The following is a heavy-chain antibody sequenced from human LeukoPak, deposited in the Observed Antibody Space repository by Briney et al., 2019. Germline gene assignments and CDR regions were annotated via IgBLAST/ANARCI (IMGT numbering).Heavy chain of an antibody. CDR1: GFTSSSYA. CDR2: ISYDGSNK. CDR3: ARAEQASGWFGAFNI. D-gene: IGHD6-19*01. J-gene: IGHJ3*02. V-gene: IGHV3-30*04. Sequence: GRSLRLSCAASGFTSSSYAMHWVRQAPGKGLEWVAVISYDGSNKYYADSVKGRFTISRDNSKNTLYLQMNSLRAEDTAVYYCARAEQASGWFGAFNIWGHGTMVTVSS.